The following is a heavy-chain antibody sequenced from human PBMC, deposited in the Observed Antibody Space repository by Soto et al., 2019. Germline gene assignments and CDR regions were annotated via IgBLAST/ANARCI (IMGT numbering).Heavy chain of an antibody. D-gene: IGHD3-9*01. V-gene: IGHV4-59*01. Sequence: SETLSLTCTISGGSISVYYWSWIRQSPRQGLEWIGYVYDNGRPYYSPSLKSRVTISADTSKNQISLKLTSATAADTAVYYCGRGVGSSPPRYWGRGTLVTVSS. J-gene: IGHJ4*02. CDR3: GRGVGSSPPRY. CDR2: VYDNGRP. CDR1: GGSISVYY.